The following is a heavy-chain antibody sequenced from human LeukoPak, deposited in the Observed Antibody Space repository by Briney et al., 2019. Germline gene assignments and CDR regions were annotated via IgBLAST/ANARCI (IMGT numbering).Heavy chain of an antibody. J-gene: IGHJ4*02. D-gene: IGHD3-10*01. CDR2: IKQDGSEK. Sequence: GGSLRLSCAASGFTFSSYWMSWVRQAPGKGLEWVANIKQDGSEKYYVDSVKGRFTTSRDNAKNSLYLQMNSLRAEDTALYYCAKDISHLYGSGSSLDYWGQGTLVTVSS. V-gene: IGHV3-7*03. CDR3: AKDISHLYGSGSSLDY. CDR1: GFTFSSYW.